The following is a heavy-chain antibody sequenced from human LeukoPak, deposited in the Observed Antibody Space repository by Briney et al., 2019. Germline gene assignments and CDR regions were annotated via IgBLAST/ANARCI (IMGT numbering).Heavy chain of an antibody. Sequence: ASVKVSCKASGYTFTGYHMHWVRQAPGQGLEWMGWINPKSGGTNYAQKFQGRVTMTRDTSISTAYMELRRLRSDDTAVYYCARENWNDGAFDIWGQGTMVTASS. CDR2: INPKSGGT. CDR3: ARENWNDGAFDI. J-gene: IGHJ3*02. V-gene: IGHV1-2*02. CDR1: GYTFTGYH. D-gene: IGHD1-1*01.